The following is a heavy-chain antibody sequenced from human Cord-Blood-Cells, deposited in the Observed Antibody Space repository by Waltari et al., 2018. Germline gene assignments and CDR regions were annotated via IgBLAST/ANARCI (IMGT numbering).Heavy chain of an antibody. Sequence: QLQLPESGPGLVKPSETLSLTCTVSGGPTSSSSDTWASIRQPPGKGLELNGRIDYSGSTHDNPSTKSRVTMSVDTSKTHFPLKLSSVTAADTAVYYCARRDVNSRGSYYYWGQGTLVTVSS. V-gene: IGHV4-39*07. J-gene: IGHJ4*02. D-gene: IGHD1-26*01. CDR3: ARRDVNSRGSYYY. CDR2: IDYSGST. CDR1: GGPTSSSSDT.